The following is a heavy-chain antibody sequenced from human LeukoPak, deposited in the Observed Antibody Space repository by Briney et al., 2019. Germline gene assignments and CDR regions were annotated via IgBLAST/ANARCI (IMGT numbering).Heavy chain of an antibody. Sequence: SETLSLTCTVSGGSISSCYWSWIRQPAGKGLEWIGRIYTSGSTNYNPSLKSRVTMSVDTSKNQFSLKLSSVTAADTAVYYCARYSVEWLVEGAFDIWGQGTMVTVSS. CDR1: GGSISSCY. V-gene: IGHV4-4*07. CDR2: IYTSGST. J-gene: IGHJ3*02. D-gene: IGHD6-19*01. CDR3: ARYSVEWLVEGAFDI.